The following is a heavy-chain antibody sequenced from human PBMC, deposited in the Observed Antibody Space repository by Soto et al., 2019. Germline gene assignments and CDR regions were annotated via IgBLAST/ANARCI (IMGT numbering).Heavy chain of an antibody. J-gene: IGHJ5*02. Sequence: EVQLVESGGGLVQPGGSLRLSCAASGFTFSSYWMHWVRQAPGKGLVWVSRINSDGSSTSYADSVKGRFTIPRDNAKNTLYLQMNSLRAEDTAVYYCARDKIPYDSSGYYYHWGQGTLVTVSS. CDR1: GFTFSSYW. CDR2: INSDGSST. D-gene: IGHD3-22*01. CDR3: ARDKIPYDSSGYYYH. V-gene: IGHV3-74*01.